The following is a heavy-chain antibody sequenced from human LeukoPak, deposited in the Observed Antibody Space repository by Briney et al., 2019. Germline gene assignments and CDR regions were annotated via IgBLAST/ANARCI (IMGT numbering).Heavy chain of an antibody. D-gene: IGHD5-24*01. V-gene: IGHV3-23*01. Sequence: GGSLRLSCAASGFTFSSYAMSWVRQAPGKGLEWVSSISDSGGSTYYADSVKGRFTISRDNAKNSLYLQMNSLRAEDTAVYYCARGSEIELDYWGQGTLVTVSS. J-gene: IGHJ4*02. CDR2: ISDSGGST. CDR1: GFTFSSYA. CDR3: ARGSEIELDY.